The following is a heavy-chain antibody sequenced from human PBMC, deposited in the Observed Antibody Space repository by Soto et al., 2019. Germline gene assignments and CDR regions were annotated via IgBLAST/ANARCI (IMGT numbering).Heavy chain of an antibody. D-gene: IGHD3-16*02. J-gene: IGHJ5*02. CDR2: MNPNRGNT. CDR1: GYTFTSYD. Sequence: QVQLVQSGAEVKKPGASVKVSCKASGYTFTSYDINWVRQATGQGLEWMGWMNPNRGNTGYAQKFQGRVTSIRNTSRSTGYMKLSSLRSDDTAVYYCAMRGVFGIGRRWWFDPWGQGTLFTVSS. CDR3: AMRGVFGIGRRWWFDP. V-gene: IGHV1-8*01.